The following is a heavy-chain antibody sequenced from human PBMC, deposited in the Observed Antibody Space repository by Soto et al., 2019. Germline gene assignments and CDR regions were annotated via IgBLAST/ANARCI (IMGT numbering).Heavy chain of an antibody. Sequence: EVQVLESGGGLVQPGGSLRLSCAATGFTFSDFAMSWVRQAPGKGLEWVSRIYGGGNGPHYADSVKGRVTISRDDSKNLWYLPKNRRRAEGTAVYYCANIGGFDTWAYSFGQRGQGTLVTVSS. CDR3: ANIGGFDTWAYSFGQ. CDR2: IYGGGNGP. D-gene: IGHD3-16*01. CDR1: GFTFSDFA. V-gene: IGHV3-23*01. J-gene: IGHJ4*02.